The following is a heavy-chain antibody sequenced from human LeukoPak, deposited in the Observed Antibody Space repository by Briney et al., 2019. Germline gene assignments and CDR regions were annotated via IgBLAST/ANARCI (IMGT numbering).Heavy chain of an antibody. CDR3: ARRTAMENFDY. J-gene: IGHJ4*02. CDR1: GYSISSGYY. D-gene: IGHD5-18*01. V-gene: IGHV4-38-2*02. Sequence: SETLSLTCTVSGYSISSGYYWGWIRQPPGKGLEWIGSIYHSGSTYYNPSLKSRVTISVDTSKNQFSLKLSSVTAADTAVYYCARRTAMENFDYWGQGTLVTVSS. CDR2: IYHSGST.